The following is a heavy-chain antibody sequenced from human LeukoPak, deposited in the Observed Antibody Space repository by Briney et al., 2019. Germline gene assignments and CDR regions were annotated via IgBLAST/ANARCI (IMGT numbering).Heavy chain of an antibody. CDR1: GGSISSSSYY. J-gene: IGHJ3*02. CDR2: IYYSGST. D-gene: IGHD3-10*01. V-gene: IGHV4-39*01. Sequence: SETLSLTCTVSGGSISSSSYYRGWIRQPPGKGLEWIGSIYYSGSTYYNPSLKSRVTISVDTSKNQFSLKLSSVTAADTAVYYCARQELTLQDAFDIWGQGTMVTVSS. CDR3: ARQELTLQDAFDI.